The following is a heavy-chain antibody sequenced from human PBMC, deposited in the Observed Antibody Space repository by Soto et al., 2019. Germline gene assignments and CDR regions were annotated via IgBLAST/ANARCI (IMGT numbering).Heavy chain of an antibody. CDR2: INDDGSRT. J-gene: IGHJ2*01. D-gene: IGHD3-3*01. V-gene: IGHV3-74*01. Sequence: XGALILSCAAAGFTRSNIWMHWVRQVPGKGLVWVSRINDDGSRTKYADSVEGRLTISRDTAKNTLYLQMDSLRVEDTAVYYCVRDHHDYDFWSGNPRGYFDLWGRGTLVTVSS. CDR1: GFTRSNIW. CDR3: VRDHHDYDFWSGNPRGYFDL.